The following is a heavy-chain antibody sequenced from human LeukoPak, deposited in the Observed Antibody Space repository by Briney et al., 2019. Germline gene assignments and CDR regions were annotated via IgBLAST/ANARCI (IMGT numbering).Heavy chain of an antibody. CDR1: GLTFSGYS. J-gene: IGHJ3*02. CDR3: ARGGIIPLYAFEI. Sequence: PGGSLRLSCAASGLTFSGYSMNWVRRAPGKGLEWGSCIRSTINYIFYADSVRGRFTISKDNAKNSLYLQMDILRAEDTVVYYCARGGIIPLYAFEIWGQGEMVTVSS. CDR2: IRSTINYI. D-gene: IGHD1-26*01. V-gene: IGHV3-21*01.